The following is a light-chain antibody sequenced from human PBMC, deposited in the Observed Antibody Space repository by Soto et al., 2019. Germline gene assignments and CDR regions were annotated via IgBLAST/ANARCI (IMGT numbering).Light chain of an antibody. CDR1: SSDVGSYNL. CDR3: CSYAGTLYV. Sequence: QSVLTPPASVSGSPAQSITISCTGTSSDVGSYNLVSWYQQHPGKAPKLMIYEVSKRPSGVSNRFSGSKSGNTASLTISGLQAEDEADYYCCSYAGTLYVFGTGTKVTVL. V-gene: IGLV2-23*02. J-gene: IGLJ1*01. CDR2: EVS.